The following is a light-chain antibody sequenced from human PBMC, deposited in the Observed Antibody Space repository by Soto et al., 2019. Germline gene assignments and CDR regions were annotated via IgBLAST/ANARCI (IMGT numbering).Light chain of an antibody. CDR3: NSHTSSNTWV. V-gene: IGLV2-14*03. J-gene: IGLJ3*02. CDR2: DVS. Sequence: QSALTQPASVSGSPGQSITISCTGTSSDVGIYNFVSWYQQHPGKAPRLMIYDVSNRPSGVSNRFSGSKSGYTASLTISGLQAEDEADYYCNSHTSSNTWVFGGGTKLTVL. CDR1: SSDVGIYNF.